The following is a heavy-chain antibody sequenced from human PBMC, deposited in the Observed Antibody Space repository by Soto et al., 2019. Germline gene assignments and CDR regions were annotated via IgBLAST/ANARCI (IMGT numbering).Heavy chain of an antibody. V-gene: IGHV4-59*08. CDR3: GSVRPSGYVLS. Sequence: PSETLSLTCTVSGGSLSSYYWTWNRQSPGKGLEWIGYVYFSGNTNYNPSLKSRVTISIDTSNNQFSLRLASVTETDTSFYYCGSVRPSGYVLSWGPGTLVTVSS. J-gene: IGHJ5*02. D-gene: IGHD6-25*01. CDR2: VYFSGNT. CDR1: GGSLSSYY.